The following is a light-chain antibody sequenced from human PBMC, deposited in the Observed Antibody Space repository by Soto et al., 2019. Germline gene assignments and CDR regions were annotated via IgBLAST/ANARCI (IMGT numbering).Light chain of an antibody. CDR2: GAS. CDR1: QSVSSSY. V-gene: IGKV3-20*01. J-gene: IGKJ3*01. Sequence: EIVLTQSPGTLSLSPGERVILSCRASQSVSSSYLAWYQQKPGQAPRLLIYGASSRATGIPDRFSGSGSGTDFTLTISRLEPEDFAVYYCQQYGSSHSFTFGPGTKVDIK. CDR3: QQYGSSHSFT.